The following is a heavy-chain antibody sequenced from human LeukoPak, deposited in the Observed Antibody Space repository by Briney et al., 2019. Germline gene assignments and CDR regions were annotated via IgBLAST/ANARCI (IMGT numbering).Heavy chain of an antibody. CDR3: ARDWGLAVAGTDWFDP. J-gene: IGHJ5*02. D-gene: IGHD6-19*01. Sequence: SVKVSCKASGGTFSSYAISWVRQAPGQGLEWMGGIIPIFGTANYAQKFQGRVTITADESTSTAYMELSSLRSEDTAVYYCARDWGLAVAGTDWFDPWGQGTLVTVSS. CDR1: GGTFSSYA. CDR2: IIPIFGTA. V-gene: IGHV1-69*13.